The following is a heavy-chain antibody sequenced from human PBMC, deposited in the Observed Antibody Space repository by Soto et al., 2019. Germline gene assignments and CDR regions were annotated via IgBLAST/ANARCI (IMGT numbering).Heavy chain of an antibody. Sequence: QLQVQESGPGLVKPSETLSLTCTVSGGSISSSKYYWGWIRQPPGKGLEWIGIVYRSGTTYYNPSRKSRVNISVETSKNRLSRKLSSVTARGTAVYYCARRIYGSGNDWGQGTGVTVSS. V-gene: IGHV4-39*01. CDR1: GGSISSSKYY. D-gene: IGHD3-10*01. CDR3: ARRIYGSGND. J-gene: IGHJ4*02. CDR2: VYRSGTT.